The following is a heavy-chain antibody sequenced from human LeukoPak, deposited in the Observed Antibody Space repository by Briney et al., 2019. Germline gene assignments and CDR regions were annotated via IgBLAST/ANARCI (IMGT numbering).Heavy chain of an antibody. CDR3: AREAASCGGDCLDH. J-gene: IGHJ4*02. V-gene: IGHV3-48*03. D-gene: IGHD2-21*01. CDR1: GFTFSDYE. CDR2: ISHSGTMI. Sequence: GGSLRLSCAASGFTFSDYEINWVRQAPGRGLEWVSYISHSGTMIYYADSVRGRFTVSRDNARNSLYLQLNSLRDDDTAVYYCAREAASCGGDCLDHWGQGTLVTVSS.